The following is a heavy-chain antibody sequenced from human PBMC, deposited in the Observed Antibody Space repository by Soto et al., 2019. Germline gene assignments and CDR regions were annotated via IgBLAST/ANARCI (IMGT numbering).Heavy chain of an antibody. CDR1: GFTFSSYW. CDR3: ARSGYSSGWYTYYYYYYGMDV. Sequence: PGGPPRLSCAASGFTFSSYWMHWVRQAPGKGLVWVSRINSDGSSTSYADSVKGRFTISRDNAKNTLYLQMNSLRAEDTAVYYCARSGYSSGWYTYYYYYYGMDVWGQGTTVTVSS. V-gene: IGHV3-74*01. CDR2: INSDGSST. D-gene: IGHD6-19*01. J-gene: IGHJ6*02.